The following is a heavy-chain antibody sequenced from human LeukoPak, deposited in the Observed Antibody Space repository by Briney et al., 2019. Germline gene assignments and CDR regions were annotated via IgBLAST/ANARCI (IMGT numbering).Heavy chain of an antibody. D-gene: IGHD3-10*01. Sequence: TGGSLGLSCAASGFTFSSYAMSWVRQAPGKGLEWVSAISGSGGSTYYADSVKGRFTISRDNSKNTLYLQMNSLRAEDTAVYYCAKDRFGELFSDYWGQGTLVTVSS. CDR1: GFTFSSYA. J-gene: IGHJ4*02. CDR2: ISGSGGST. CDR3: AKDRFGELFSDY. V-gene: IGHV3-23*01.